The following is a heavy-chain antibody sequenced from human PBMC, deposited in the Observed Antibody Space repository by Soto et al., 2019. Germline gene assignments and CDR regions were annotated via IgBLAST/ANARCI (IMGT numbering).Heavy chain of an antibody. CDR1: VGSISSGGYS. CDR2: IYDTGST. Sequence: LXXTCAVSVGSISSGGYSWSWLRQPPGKGLEWIGYIYDTGSTYYNPSLKSRVTISVDTSKNQFSLKLSSVTAADTAVYYCARLAWDLFFDYWGQGTLVTVSS. D-gene: IGHD1-26*01. V-gene: IGHV4-30-2*03. J-gene: IGHJ4*02. CDR3: ARLAWDLFFDY.